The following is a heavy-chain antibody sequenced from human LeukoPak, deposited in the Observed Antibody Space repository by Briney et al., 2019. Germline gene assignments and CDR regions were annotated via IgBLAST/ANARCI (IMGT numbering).Heavy chain of an antibody. CDR1: GYSFTSYW. J-gene: IGHJ4*02. D-gene: IGHD1-26*01. CDR2: IYPGDSHT. V-gene: IGHV5-51*01. CDR3: ATYSGSQTDGFDY. Sequence: GESLKISCKGSGYSFTSYWIGWVRQMPGKGLEWMGIIYPGDSHTRYSPSFQGQVTISVDKSISTAYLQWSSLKASDTAMYYYATYSGSQTDGFDYWGQGTLVTVSS.